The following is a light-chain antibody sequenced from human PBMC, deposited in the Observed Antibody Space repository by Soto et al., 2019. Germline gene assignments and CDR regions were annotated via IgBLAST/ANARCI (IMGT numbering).Light chain of an antibody. Sequence: EIVLTQSPATLCLSPGEGATLSCRASQSIRSYLAWYQQKPGQAPRLLIYDTFNRATGIPARFSGSGSGTDFTLLISSLEPEDVGVYCCQQRSSWPWTFGQGTKVEIK. CDR1: QSIRSY. J-gene: IGKJ1*01. CDR3: QQRSSWPWT. V-gene: IGKV3-11*01. CDR2: DTF.